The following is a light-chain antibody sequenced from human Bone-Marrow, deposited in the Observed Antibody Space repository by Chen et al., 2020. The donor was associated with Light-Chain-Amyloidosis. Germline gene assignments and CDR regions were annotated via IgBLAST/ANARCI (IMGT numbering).Light chain of an antibody. CDR1: QDIGDW. V-gene: IGKV1-5*03. CDR2: KAS. Sequence: DIRMPQSPSTLSASVGDRVTITCRASQDIGDWLAWFQHKPGRAPNLLIYKASNLKSGVPSRFTGSGSGTEFTLTISSLQPDDFASYCCQQYKTCTFTFGQGTKL. CDR3: QQYKTCTFT. J-gene: IGKJ2*01.